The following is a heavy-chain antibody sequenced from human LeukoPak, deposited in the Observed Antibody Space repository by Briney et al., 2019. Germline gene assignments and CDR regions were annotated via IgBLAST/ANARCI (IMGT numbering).Heavy chain of an antibody. Sequence: PGGSLRLSCAASGFTFSTYDMHWVRQATGKDLEWVSTITSAGDRYYPGSVKGRFTISRENAKNSLYLQMDSLRAGDTAVYYCAREACNGNSCYLLDYWGQGTLVTVSS. J-gene: IGHJ4*02. D-gene: IGHD2-15*01. V-gene: IGHV3-13*01. CDR1: GFTFSTYD. CDR2: ITSAGDR. CDR3: AREACNGNSCYLLDY.